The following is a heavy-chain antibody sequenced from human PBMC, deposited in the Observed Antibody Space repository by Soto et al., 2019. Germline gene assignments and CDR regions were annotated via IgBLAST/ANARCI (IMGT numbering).Heavy chain of an antibody. Sequence: QVQLVQSGAEVKKPGASVKVSCKASGYTFTSYGISWVRQAPGQGLEWMGWISAYNGNTKYSQKFQGRVTITRDTSASTAYMELSSLRSEDTAVYYCARYCSSTSCYGSYYYYYGMDVWGQGTTVTVSS. CDR2: ISAYNGNT. D-gene: IGHD2-2*01. CDR1: GYTFTSYG. CDR3: ARYCSSTSCYGSYYYYYGMDV. V-gene: IGHV1-18*04. J-gene: IGHJ6*02.